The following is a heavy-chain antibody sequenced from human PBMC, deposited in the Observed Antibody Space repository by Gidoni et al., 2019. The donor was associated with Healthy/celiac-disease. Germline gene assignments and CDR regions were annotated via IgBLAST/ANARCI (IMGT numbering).Heavy chain of an antibody. CDR3: GVNYYDSSGYLVY. CDR2: ISGSCGST. D-gene: IGHD3-22*01. CDR1: GFTFSSYA. V-gene: IGHV3-23*01. J-gene: IGHJ4*02. Sequence: EVPLLVSGGCLVQPVGSLRLSCAASGFTFSSYAMSWVRQVPGKGMDWVSAISGSCGSTYYADSVKGRFTISRDNSKNTLYLQMNSLRAEDTAVYYCGVNYYDSSGYLVYWGQGTLVTVSS.